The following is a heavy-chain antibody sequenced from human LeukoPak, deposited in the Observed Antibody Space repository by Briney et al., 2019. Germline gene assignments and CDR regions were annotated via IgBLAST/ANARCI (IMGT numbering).Heavy chain of an antibody. V-gene: IGHV3-64*01. D-gene: IGHD4-17*01. CDR2: ISSNGGST. J-gene: IGHJ5*02. CDR3: ARARTTVTTEEWFDP. CDR1: GFTFSRYA. Sequence: PGGSLRLSCSASGFTFSRYAIHWVRQAPGKGLEYVSAISSNGGSTYYANSVKGRFTISRDNSKNTLYLQMGSLRAEDMAVYYCARARTTVTTEEWFDPWGQGTLVTVSS.